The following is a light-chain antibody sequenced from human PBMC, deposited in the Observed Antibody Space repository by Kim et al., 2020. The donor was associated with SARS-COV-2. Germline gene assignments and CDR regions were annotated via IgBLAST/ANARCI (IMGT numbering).Light chain of an antibody. CDR1: SSDFGDYNY. CDR2: DIT. V-gene: IGLV2-14*03. CDR3: NSYTSDNTLV. Sequence: QSALTQPASVSGSPGQSITISCTTTSSDFGDYNYVSWYQQHPGKAPKLMLYDITKRSSGVSNRFSGSKSGNTASLTISGLQAEDEADYYCNSYTSDNTLVFGGGTQLTVL. J-gene: IGLJ3*02.